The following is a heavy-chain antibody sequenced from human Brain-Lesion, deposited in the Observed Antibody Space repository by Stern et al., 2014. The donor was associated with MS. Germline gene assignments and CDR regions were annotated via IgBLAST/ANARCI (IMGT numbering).Heavy chain of an antibody. CDR3: ARVTEFMRFFYPDY. J-gene: IGHJ4*02. V-gene: IGHV4-31*03. Sequence: VQLVESGPGLVKPSQTLSLTCTVSGSSVNNGGRYWSWIRQYPGQGLEWIGYISYSGNTYYNPSLQSRLTISTDTSKNQFSLKLSSVTAADTALYYCARVTEFMRFFYPDYWGQGTQVTVSS. D-gene: IGHD3-3*01. CDR1: GSSVNNGGRY. CDR2: ISYSGNT.